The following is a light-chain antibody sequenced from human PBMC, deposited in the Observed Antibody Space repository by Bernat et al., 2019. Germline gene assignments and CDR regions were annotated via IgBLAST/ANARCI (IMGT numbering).Light chain of an antibody. J-gene: IGLJ1*01. CDR3: SSYTSTTTPYV. Sequence: QSALTQPASVSGSPGQSITISCTGTSSDVGAYNYVSWYQQHPGKAPKVMIYDVSNRPSGVSNRFSGSKSGNTASLTISRLQAEDEADYYCSSYTSTTTPYVLGTGTKVTVL. CDR1: SSDVGAYNY. V-gene: IGLV2-14*03. CDR2: DVS.